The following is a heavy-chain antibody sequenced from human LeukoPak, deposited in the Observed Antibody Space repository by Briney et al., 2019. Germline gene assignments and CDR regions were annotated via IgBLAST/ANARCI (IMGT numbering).Heavy chain of an antibody. CDR2: ISSRSTYI. J-gene: IGHJ4*02. CDR1: GFSFTNYN. D-gene: IGHD1-26*01. V-gene: IGHV3-21*01. CDR3: ARVTTYSGSYPIDY. Sequence: GGSLRLSCAASGFSFTNYNMNWVRQAPGRGLEWVSSISSRSTYIYYADSVKGRFTISRDNAKDSLFLQMNSLRAEDTAVYYCARVTTYSGSYPIDYWGQGTLVTVSP.